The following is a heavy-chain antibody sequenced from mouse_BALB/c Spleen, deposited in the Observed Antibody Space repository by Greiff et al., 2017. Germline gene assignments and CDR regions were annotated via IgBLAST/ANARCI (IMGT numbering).Heavy chain of an antibody. D-gene: IGHD4-1*01. CDR3: AREANWDLYWYFDV. J-gene: IGHJ1*01. V-gene: IGHV3-1*02. CDR2: IHYSGST. Sequence: ESGPDLVKPSQSLSLTCTVTGYSITSGYRWHWIRQFPGNKLEWMGDIHYSGSTNYNPSLKSRISITRDTSKTQFFLQLNSVTTEDTATYYCAREANWDLYWYFDVWGAGTTVTVSS. CDR1: GYSITSGYR.